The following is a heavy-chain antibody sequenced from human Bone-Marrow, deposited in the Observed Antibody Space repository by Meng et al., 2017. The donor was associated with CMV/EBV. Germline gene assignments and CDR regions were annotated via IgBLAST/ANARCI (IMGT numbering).Heavy chain of an antibody. V-gene: IGHV4-59*01. Sequence: ETLSLTCTVSGGSISSYYWSWIRQPPGKGLEWIGYIYYSGSTNYNPSLKSRVTISVDTSKNQFSLKLSSVTAADTAVYYCARELSIAAEKYYFDYWGQGTLVTVSS. CDR3: ARELSIAAEKYYFDY. CDR2: IYYSGST. CDR1: GGSISSYY. J-gene: IGHJ4*02. D-gene: IGHD6-6*01.